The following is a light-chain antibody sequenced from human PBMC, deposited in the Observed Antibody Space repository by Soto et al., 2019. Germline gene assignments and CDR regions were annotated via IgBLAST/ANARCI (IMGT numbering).Light chain of an antibody. Sequence: DIVLTQSPLSSPVTLGQPASISCRSSQSLVHRDGNTYLSWLHQRPGQPPRLLIYTISTRFSGVPDRFSGSGAGTDFTLKISSVETEDVGVYYCMQGKQFPITFGQGTRLEIK. CDR2: TIS. CDR1: QSLVHRDGNTY. CDR3: MQGKQFPIT. V-gene: IGKV2-24*01. J-gene: IGKJ5*01.